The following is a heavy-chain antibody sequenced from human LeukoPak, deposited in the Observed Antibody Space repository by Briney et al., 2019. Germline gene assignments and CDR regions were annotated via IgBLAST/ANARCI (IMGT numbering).Heavy chain of an antibody. CDR3: ARSPYYYDSSGYTFDY. V-gene: IGHV1-69*13. CDR2: IIPIFGTA. J-gene: IGHJ4*02. D-gene: IGHD3-22*01. CDR1: GGTFSIYA. Sequence: SVRVSCEASGGTFSIYAISWVRQAPGQGLEWMGGIIPIFGTANYAQKFQGRVTITADESTSTAYMELSSLRSEDTAVYYCARSPYYYDSSGYTFDYWGQGNLVTVSS.